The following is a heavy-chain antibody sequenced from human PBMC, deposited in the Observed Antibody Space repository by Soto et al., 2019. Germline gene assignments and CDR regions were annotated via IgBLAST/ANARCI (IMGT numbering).Heavy chain of an antibody. V-gene: IGHV3-30-3*01. CDR2: ISYHGFNK. J-gene: IGHJ3*02. CDR1: GFTFSTYA. CDR3: ARALTKDTSMVLDSFHI. Sequence: SLRLSCAASGFTFSTYAMYWVRQAPGKGLEWVAVISYHGFNKFYADSVKGRFTISRDNSRNTLYLQMDSLRPEDTAVYYCARALTKDTSMVLDSFHIWGQGTKVTVSS. D-gene: IGHD5-18*01.